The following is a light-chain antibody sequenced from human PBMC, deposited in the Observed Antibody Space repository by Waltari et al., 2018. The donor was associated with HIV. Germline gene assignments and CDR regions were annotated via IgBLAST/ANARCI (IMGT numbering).Light chain of an antibody. CDR3: MQALQTPPT. CDR1: QSLLHSNGYNY. V-gene: IGKV2-28*01. J-gene: IGKJ1*01. Sequence: DSVMTQSALSMPVTSGETASIPCRSSQSLLHSNGYNYLDWYLQKPGQSPQLLIYLGSSRASGVPDRFSGSGSGTDFTLKISRVEAEDVGVYYCMQALQTPPTFGQGTKVEIK. CDR2: LGS.